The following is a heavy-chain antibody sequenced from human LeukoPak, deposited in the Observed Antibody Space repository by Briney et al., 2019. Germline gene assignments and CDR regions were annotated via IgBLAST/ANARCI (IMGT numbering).Heavy chain of an antibody. CDR2: IYYSGST. V-gene: IGHV4-31*03. CDR1: GGSISSGGYY. Sequence: SQTLSLTCTVSGGSISSGGYYWSWIRQHPGKGLEWIGYIYYSGSTYYNPSLKSRVTISVDTSKNQFSLKLSSVTAADTAVYYCAREGYYGSGSYGPNGMDVWDQGTTVTVSS. CDR3: AREGYYGSGSYGPNGMDV. D-gene: IGHD3-10*01. J-gene: IGHJ6*02.